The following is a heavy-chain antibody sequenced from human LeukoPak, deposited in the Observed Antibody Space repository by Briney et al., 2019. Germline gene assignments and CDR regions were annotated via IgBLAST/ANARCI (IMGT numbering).Heavy chain of an antibody. Sequence: SETLSLTCAVSGGSISGYYWSWIRQPPGKGLEWIGYIYYSGSTNYNPSLKSRVTISVDTSKNQFSLKLSSVTAADTAVYYCASRRYCSSTSCYIGSGAFDIWGQGTMVTVSS. D-gene: IGHD2-2*02. CDR1: GGSISGYY. CDR3: ASRRYCSSTSCYIGSGAFDI. V-gene: IGHV4-59*01. CDR2: IYYSGST. J-gene: IGHJ3*02.